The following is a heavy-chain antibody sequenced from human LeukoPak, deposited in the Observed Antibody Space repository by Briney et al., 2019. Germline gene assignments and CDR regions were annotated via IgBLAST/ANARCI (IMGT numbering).Heavy chain of an antibody. CDR2: ISSSSSYI. D-gene: IGHD3-10*01. V-gene: IGHV3-21*01. CDR1: GFTFSSYS. Sequence: GGSLRLSCAASGFTFSSYSMNWVRQAPGKGLEWVSSISSSSSYIYYADSVKGRFTISRDNAKNSLYLQMNSLRAEDTAVYYCARGPHRYGSGSETFDYWGQGTLVTVSS. J-gene: IGHJ4*02. CDR3: ARGPHRYGSGSETFDY.